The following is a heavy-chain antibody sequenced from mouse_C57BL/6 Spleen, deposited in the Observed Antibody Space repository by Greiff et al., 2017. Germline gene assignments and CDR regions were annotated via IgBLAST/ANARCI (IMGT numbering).Heavy chain of an antibody. Sequence: VQLKQSGPELVKPGASVKIPCKASGYTFTDYNMDWVKQSHGKSLEWIGDINPNNGGTIYNQKFKGKATLTVDKSSSTAYMELRSLTSEDTAVYYCARRDYGPSMDYWGQGTSVTVSS. CDR2: INPNNGGT. CDR1: GYTFTDYN. V-gene: IGHV1-18*01. D-gene: IGHD1-2*01. CDR3: ARRDYGPSMDY. J-gene: IGHJ4*01.